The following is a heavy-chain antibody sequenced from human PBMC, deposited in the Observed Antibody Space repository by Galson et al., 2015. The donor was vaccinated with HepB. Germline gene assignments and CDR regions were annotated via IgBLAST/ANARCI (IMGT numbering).Heavy chain of an antibody. J-gene: IGHJ5*02. CDR3: AGEFLERFNWFDP. CDR1: GYTFTSYG. D-gene: IGHD3-3*01. CDR2: ISAYNGNT. V-gene: IGHV1-18*04. Sequence: SVKVSCKASGYTFTSYGISWVRQAPGQGLEWMGWISAYNGNTNYAQKLQGRVTMTTDTSTSTAYMELRSLRSDDTAVYYCAGEFLERFNWFDPWGQGTLVTVSS.